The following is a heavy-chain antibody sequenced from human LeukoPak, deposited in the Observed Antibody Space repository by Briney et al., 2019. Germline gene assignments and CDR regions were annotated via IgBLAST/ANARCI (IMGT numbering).Heavy chain of an antibody. V-gene: IGHV1-46*03. CDR2: INPSGGST. CDR1: GYTFTSYY. J-gene: IGHJ4*02. CDR3: ARDSPYYDSSGHYFDY. Sequence: GASAKVSCKASGYTFTSYYMHWVRQAPGQGLEWMGIINPSGGSTSYAQKFQGRVTMTRDTSTSTVYMELSSLRSEDTAVYYCARDSPYYDSSGHYFDYWGQGTLVTVSS. D-gene: IGHD3-22*01.